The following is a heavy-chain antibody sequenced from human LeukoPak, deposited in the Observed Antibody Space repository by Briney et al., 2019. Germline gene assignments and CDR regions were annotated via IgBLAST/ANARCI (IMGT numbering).Heavy chain of an antibody. CDR3: AREPPGY. Sequence: PSQTLSLTCTVSGGSVTSGNYYWNWVRQPAGKGLEWIGRIYTNGGASYNPSLKSRVTISTDASKDQFSLKLSSATAADTAVYYCAREPPGYWGQGILVTVSS. J-gene: IGHJ4*02. CDR1: GGSVTSGNYY. V-gene: IGHV4-61*02. CDR2: IYTNGGA.